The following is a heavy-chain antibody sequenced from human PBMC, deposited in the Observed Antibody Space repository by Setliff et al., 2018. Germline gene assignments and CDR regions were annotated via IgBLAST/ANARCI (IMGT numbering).Heavy chain of an antibody. J-gene: IGHJ1*01. CDR2: VYFSGYT. CDR1: GDSISSGSYY. D-gene: IGHD3-10*01. V-gene: IGHV4-39*07. Sequence: SETLSLTCTVSGDSISSGSYYWGWIRQPPGKGLEWLGSVYFSGYTYYNPSLSGRVTISIDTSKNQFSLRLTSVTAADTAVYYCARVDFTMLQGVLGQWGQGTLVTVSS. CDR3: ARVDFTMLQGVLGQ.